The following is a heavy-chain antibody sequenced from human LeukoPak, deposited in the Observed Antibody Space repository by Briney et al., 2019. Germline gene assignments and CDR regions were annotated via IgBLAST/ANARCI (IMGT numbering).Heavy chain of an antibody. D-gene: IGHD2-21*02. V-gene: IGHV1-8*01. CDR3: ARLNYCGGDCQYTAWFDP. CDR2: MNPNSGNT. Sequence: GASVKVSCKASGYTFTSYDINWVRQATGQGLEWMGWMNPNSGNTGYAQKFQGRVTMTRNTSISTAYMELSSLRSEDTAVYYCARLNYCGGDCQYTAWFDPWGQGTLVTVSS. CDR1: GYTFTSYD. J-gene: IGHJ5*02.